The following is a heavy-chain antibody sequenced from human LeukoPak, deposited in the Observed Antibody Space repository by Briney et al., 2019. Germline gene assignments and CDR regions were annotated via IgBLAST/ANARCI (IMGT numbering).Heavy chain of an antibody. Sequence: GASVKVSCKASGYTFTSYDINWVRQATGQGLEWMGWMNPNSGNTGYAQKFQGRVTMTRNTSISTAYMELSSLRSEDTAAYYCARVRSGSRRGYCSGGSCYPFDYWGQGTLVTVSS. CDR3: ARVRSGSRRGYCSGGSCYPFDY. J-gene: IGHJ4*02. CDR1: GYTFTSYD. D-gene: IGHD2-15*01. V-gene: IGHV1-8*01. CDR2: MNPNSGNT.